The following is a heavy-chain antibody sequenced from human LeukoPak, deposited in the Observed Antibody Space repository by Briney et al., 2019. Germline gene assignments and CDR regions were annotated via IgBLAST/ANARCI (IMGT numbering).Heavy chain of an antibody. D-gene: IGHD4-17*01. CDR3: AKDLGVTTASDAFDI. V-gene: IGHV3-30*18. CDR1: GFTFSSYG. J-gene: IGHJ3*02. Sequence: GGSLRLSCAASGFTFSSYGMHRVRQAPGKGLEWAAGISYDGSNKYYPDSVKGRFTISRDNSKNTLYLQMNSLRAEDTAVYYCAKDLGVTTASDAFDIWGQGTMVTVSS. CDR2: ISYDGSNK.